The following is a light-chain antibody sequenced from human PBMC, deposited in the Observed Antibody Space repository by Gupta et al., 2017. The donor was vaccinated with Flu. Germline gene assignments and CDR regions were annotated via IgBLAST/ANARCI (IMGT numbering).Light chain of an antibody. J-gene: IGKJ5*01. Sequence: SLGERATINCKSSQSLFYNSNSKNYLAWYQQKPGQPPKLLISWASTRESGVPDRLSGSGSVTDFTLTISSLQVEDVAVYYCQQEDDIPITFGQGTRMEIK. CDR1: QSLFYNSNSKNY. CDR2: WAS. V-gene: IGKV4-1*01. CDR3: QQEDDIPIT.